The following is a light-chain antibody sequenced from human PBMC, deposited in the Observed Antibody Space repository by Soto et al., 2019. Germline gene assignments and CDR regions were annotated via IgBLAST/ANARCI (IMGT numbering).Light chain of an antibody. V-gene: IGLV2-14*03. CDR3: SSYSRTTTLVG. Sequence: QSALTQPASVSGSPGQSITISCTGTSSDIGAFTSVSWYQQHPGKAPKLIIYDIIHRPSGVSDRFSGSKSVNTASLTVSGLQPEDEAHYYCSSYSRTTTLVGFGGGTKLTVL. CDR2: DII. CDR1: SSDIGAFTS. J-gene: IGLJ2*01.